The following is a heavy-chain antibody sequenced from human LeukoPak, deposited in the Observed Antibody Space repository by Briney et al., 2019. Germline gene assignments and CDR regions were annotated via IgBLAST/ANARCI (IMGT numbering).Heavy chain of an antibody. J-gene: IGHJ3*02. V-gene: IGHV3-23*01. Sequence: GGSLRLSCAASGFTFSSYAMSWVRQAPGKGLEWVSAISGSGGSTYYADSVKGRFTISRDNSKNTLYLQMNSLRTEDTAVYYCASSKVRGGAFDIWGQGTMVTVSS. CDR1: GFTFSSYA. D-gene: IGHD3-10*01. CDR3: ASSKVRGGAFDI. CDR2: ISGSGGST.